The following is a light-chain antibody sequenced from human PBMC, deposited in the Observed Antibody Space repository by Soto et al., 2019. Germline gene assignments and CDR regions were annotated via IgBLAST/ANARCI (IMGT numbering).Light chain of an antibody. CDR3: QQRSNPLT. CDR2: DAS. CDR1: QSVSSY. Sequence: EIVLTQSPATLSLSPGERATLSCRASQSVSSYLAWYQQKPGQAPRLLIYDASNRATGIPARFSGSGSGTDFTLTISSLEPEDFAVYYCQQRSNPLTLGGGTKVEIK. V-gene: IGKV3-11*01. J-gene: IGKJ4*01.